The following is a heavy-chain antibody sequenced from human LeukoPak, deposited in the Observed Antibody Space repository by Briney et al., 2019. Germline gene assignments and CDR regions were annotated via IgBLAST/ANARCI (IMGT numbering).Heavy chain of an antibody. D-gene: IGHD6-13*01. Sequence: ASVKVSCKASGGTFSSYAISWVRQAPGQGLEWMGGIIPIFGTANYAQKFQGRVTITADKSTSTAYMELSSLRSEDTAVYYCARVRAAAGTTYLDWFDPWGQGTLVTVSS. CDR2: IIPIFGTA. CDR1: GGTFSSYA. V-gene: IGHV1-69*06. J-gene: IGHJ5*02. CDR3: ARVRAAAGTTYLDWFDP.